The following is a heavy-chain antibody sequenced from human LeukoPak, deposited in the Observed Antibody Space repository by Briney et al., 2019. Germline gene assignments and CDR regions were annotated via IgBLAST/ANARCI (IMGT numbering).Heavy chain of an antibody. CDR3: AKDKRPKDYHDSSGSHYFDY. CDR1: GFTFSSYA. D-gene: IGHD3-22*01. J-gene: IGHJ4*02. Sequence: GGSLRLSCAASGFTFSSYAMSWVRQAPGKGLEWVSAISGSGGSTYYADSVKGRFTISRDNSKNTLYLQMNSLRAEDTAVYYCAKDKRPKDYHDSSGSHYFDYWGQGTLVTVSS. CDR2: ISGSGGST. V-gene: IGHV3-23*01.